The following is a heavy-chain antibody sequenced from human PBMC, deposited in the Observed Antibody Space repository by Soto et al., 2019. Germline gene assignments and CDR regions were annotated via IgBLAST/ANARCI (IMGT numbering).Heavy chain of an antibody. Sequence: ASETLSLTCTVSGDSISNYYWSWIRQPPGKGLEWIGNIYYSGSTNYNPSLKSRVTISVDTSKNQFSLRLSSVTAPDTAVYYCARLHATGGYDAFDIWGQGTMVTVSS. CDR1: GDSISNYY. CDR3: ARLHATGGYDAFDI. V-gene: IGHV4-59*01. CDR2: IYYSGST. J-gene: IGHJ3*02. D-gene: IGHD7-27*01.